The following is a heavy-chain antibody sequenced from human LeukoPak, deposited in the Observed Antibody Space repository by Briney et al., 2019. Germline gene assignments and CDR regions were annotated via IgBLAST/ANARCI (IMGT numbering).Heavy chain of an antibody. CDR2: IWYDGSNK. V-gene: IGHV3-33*01. D-gene: IGHD6-19*01. Sequence: GGSLRLSCAASGFTFSSYAMHWVRQAPDKGLEWGAVIWYDGSNKYYADSVKGRFTISRDHSKNTLYLQMKRLRAEDTAVYYCARELEIAVAGTLGYWGQGTLVTVSS. CDR3: ARELEIAVAGTLGY. CDR1: GFTFSSYA. J-gene: IGHJ4*02.